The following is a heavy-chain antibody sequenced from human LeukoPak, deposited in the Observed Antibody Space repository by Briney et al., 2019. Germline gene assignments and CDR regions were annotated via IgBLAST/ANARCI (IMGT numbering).Heavy chain of an antibody. Sequence: GGSLILSCSASGFSFSDYDMNWVRQAPGKGLEWVSSISGRSSHIYYGDSVKGRFAISRDNAKNSLYLQMNSLGAEDTAVYYCGRAFPPLRTSSAGDLWGQGILVTVSS. D-gene: IGHD3-16*01. V-gene: IGHV3-21*01. J-gene: IGHJ4*02. CDR1: GFSFSDYD. CDR3: GRAFPPLRTSSAGDL. CDR2: ISGRSSHI.